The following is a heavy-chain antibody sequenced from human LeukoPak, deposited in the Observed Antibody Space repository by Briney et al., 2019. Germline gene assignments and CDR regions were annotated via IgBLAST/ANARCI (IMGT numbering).Heavy chain of an antibody. CDR3: VRGKGWLDP. Sequence: PGGSLRLSCAASGLTFSNNWMSWVRQAPGKGLEWAANINQDGSEKNYVDSVKGRFTISRDNAKNSVYLQMNSLRAEDTAVYYCVRGKGWLDPWGQGILVTVSS. J-gene: IGHJ5*02. V-gene: IGHV3-7*03. CDR1: GLTFSNNW. CDR2: INQDGSEK.